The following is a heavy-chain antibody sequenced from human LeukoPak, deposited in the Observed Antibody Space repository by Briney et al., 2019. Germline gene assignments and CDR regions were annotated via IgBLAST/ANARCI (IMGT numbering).Heavy chain of an antibody. CDR1: GFTFSSYS. CDR2: ISSSSSYI. J-gene: IGHJ4*02. CDR3: ARDSHIVVVTAIQYYFDY. Sequence: GGSLRLSCAATGFTFSSYSMNWVRQAPGKGLEWVSSISSSSSYIYYADSVKGRFTISRDNAKNSLYLQMNSLRAEDTAVYYCARDSHIVVVTAIQYYFDYWGQGTLVTVSS. D-gene: IGHD2-21*02. V-gene: IGHV3-21*01.